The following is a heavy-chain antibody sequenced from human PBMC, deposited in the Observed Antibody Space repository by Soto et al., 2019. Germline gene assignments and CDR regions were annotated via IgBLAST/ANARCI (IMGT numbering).Heavy chain of an antibody. Sequence: QITLKESGPPLVKPTQTLTLTCTFSGFSLSTSGVGVGWIRQPPGKALEWLALIYWDDDKRYSPSLTSRLTITMDTSTYQVVLTMTNMDPVDTATYYSSHRPAYYGSGSSTFYHWGQRTLVTVSS. V-gene: IGHV2-5*02. D-gene: IGHD3-10*01. CDR2: IYWDDDK. CDR3: SHRPAYYGSGSSTFYH. CDR1: GFSLSTSGVG. J-gene: IGHJ5*02.